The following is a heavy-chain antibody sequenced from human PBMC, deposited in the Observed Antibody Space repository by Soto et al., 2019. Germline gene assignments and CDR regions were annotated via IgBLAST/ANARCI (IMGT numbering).Heavy chain of an antibody. J-gene: IGHJ6*03. CDR3: ARDDSSSLMDV. Sequence: QVQLVQSGAEVKKPGSSVKVSCKASGGTFSSYTISWVRQAPGQGLEWMGRIIPILGMTNYAQKFQGRVTITADRSTGTAYMEVSSLRSEDTAVYYCARDDSSSLMDVWGKGTTVTVSS. CDR2: IIPILGMT. D-gene: IGHD6-6*01. V-gene: IGHV1-69*08. CDR1: GGTFSSYT.